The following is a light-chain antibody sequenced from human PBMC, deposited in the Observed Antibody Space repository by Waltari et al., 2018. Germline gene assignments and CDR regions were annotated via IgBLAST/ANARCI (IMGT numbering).Light chain of an antibody. CDR1: ESLVHSDGNTY. Sequence: DVVMTQSPLSLPVTLGQPASMSCTPSESLVHSDGNTYVNWFHQRPGQSPRRLIYKVSNRDSGVPDRFSGSGSGSTFTLKITRVEADDVGIFFCMQGTLWPPTFGQGTKLEI. V-gene: IGKV2-30*02. J-gene: IGKJ2*01. CDR2: KVS. CDR3: MQGTLWPPT.